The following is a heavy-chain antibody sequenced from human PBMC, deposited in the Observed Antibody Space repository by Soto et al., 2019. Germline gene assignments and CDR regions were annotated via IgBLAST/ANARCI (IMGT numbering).Heavy chain of an antibody. CDR3: ARDELARWLVPGIYAFDI. CDR2: IWYDGSNK. V-gene: IGHV3-33*01. CDR1: GFTFSSYG. Sequence: QVQLVESGGGVVQPGRSLRLSCAASGFTFSSYGMHWVRQAPGKGLEWVAVIWYDGSNKYYADSVKGRFTISRDNSKNTLYLQMNSLRAEDTAVYYCARDELARWLVPGIYAFDIWGQGTMVTVSS. D-gene: IGHD6-19*01. J-gene: IGHJ3*02.